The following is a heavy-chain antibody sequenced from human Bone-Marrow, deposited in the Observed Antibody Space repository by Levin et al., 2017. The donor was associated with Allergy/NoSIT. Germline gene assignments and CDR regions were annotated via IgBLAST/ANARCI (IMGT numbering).Heavy chain of an antibody. V-gene: IGHV3-15*07. CDR1: GIIFSNAW. CDR2: VKSKADGGTT. D-gene: IGHD4-17*01. J-gene: IGHJ4*02. Sequence: GESLKISCAVSGIIFSNAWMSWVRQAPGKGLEWVGRVKSKADGGTTDYAPPVKGRFTISRDDSTNTLSLQLNSLKAEDTAVYYCTTDYGDFPNFFDHWGQGTLVTVSS. CDR3: TTDYGDFPNFFDH.